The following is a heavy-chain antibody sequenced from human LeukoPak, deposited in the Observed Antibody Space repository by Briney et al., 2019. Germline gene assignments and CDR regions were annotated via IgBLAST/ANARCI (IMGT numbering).Heavy chain of an antibody. D-gene: IGHD3-16*01. CDR1: GGTFSSYA. CDR2: IIPIFGTA. V-gene: IGHV1-69*05. J-gene: IGHJ5*02. Sequence: SVKVSCKASGGTFSSYAISWVRQAPGQGLEWMGGIIPIFGTANYAQKFQGRVTITTDESTSTAYMELSSLRSEDTAVYYCATYTDVYNWSDPWGQGTLVTVSS. CDR3: ATYTDVYNWSDP.